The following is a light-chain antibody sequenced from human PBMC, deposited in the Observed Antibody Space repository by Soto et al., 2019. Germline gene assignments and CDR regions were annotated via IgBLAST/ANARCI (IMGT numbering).Light chain of an antibody. CDR2: EVT. CDR3: SSYAGNNNFVV. Sequence: QSVLTQPPSASGSPGQSVTISCTGTSSDVGAYKYVSWYQQHPGKAPKLMIYEVTKRPSGVPGRFSGSKSGNTASPTVSGLQAEDEADYYCSSYAGNNNFVVFGGGTKLTVL. CDR1: SSDVGAYKY. J-gene: IGLJ2*01. V-gene: IGLV2-8*01.